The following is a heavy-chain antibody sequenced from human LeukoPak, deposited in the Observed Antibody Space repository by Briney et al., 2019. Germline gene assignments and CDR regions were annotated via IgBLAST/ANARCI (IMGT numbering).Heavy chain of an antibody. CDR2: ISSSSSYI. CDR3: ARVARGYCSSTSCYQDFDY. CDR1: GFTFSSYS. V-gene: IGHV3-21*01. D-gene: IGHD2-2*01. J-gene: IGHJ4*02. Sequence: TGGSLRLSCAASGFTFSSYSMNWVRQAPGKGREWVSSISSSSSYIYYADSVKGRLTISRDNAKNSPYLQMNSLRAEDTAVYYCARVARGYCSSTSCYQDFDYWGQGTLVTVSS.